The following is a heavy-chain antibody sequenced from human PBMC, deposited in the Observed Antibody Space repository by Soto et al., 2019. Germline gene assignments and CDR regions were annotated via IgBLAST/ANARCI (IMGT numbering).Heavy chain of an antibody. CDR1: GYTFTGYY. D-gene: IGHD5-12*01. Sequence: ASVKVSCKASGYTFTGYYMHWVRQAPGQGLEWMGWINPNSGGTNYAQKFQGWVTVTRDTSISTAYMELSRLRSDDTAVYYCARDGEMATTLYYFDYWGQRTLVTVSS. V-gene: IGHV1-2*04. J-gene: IGHJ4*02. CDR2: INPNSGGT. CDR3: ARDGEMATTLYYFDY.